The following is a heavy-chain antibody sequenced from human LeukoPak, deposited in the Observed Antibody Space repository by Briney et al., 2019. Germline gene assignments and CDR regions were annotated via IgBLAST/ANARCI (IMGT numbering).Heavy chain of an antibody. V-gene: IGHV4-39*01. D-gene: IGHD5-24*01. Sequence: PSETLSLTCTVSGGSISSSSYYWGWIRPPPGKGLEGIGSFYYSGSTYYYPSLKSRVTISVDTSKNQFSLKLSSVTAADTAVYYCARQIRDGFNPDWFDPWGQGTLVIVSS. J-gene: IGHJ5*02. CDR2: FYYSGST. CDR1: GGSISSSSYY. CDR3: ARQIRDGFNPDWFDP.